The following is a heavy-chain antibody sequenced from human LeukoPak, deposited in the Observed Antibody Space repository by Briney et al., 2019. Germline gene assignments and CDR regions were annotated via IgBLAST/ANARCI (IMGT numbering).Heavy chain of an antibody. V-gene: IGHV2-5*01. Sequence: SGPTLVKPTQTLTLTCTFSGFSLSTSGVGVGWIRQPPGKALEWLALIYWNDDKRYSPSLKSRLTITKDTSKNQVVLTMTNMDPVDTATYYCAHCSGYYDSSGYYQTPYFDYWGQGTLVTVSS. CDR1: GFSLSTSGVG. CDR3: AHCSGYYDSSGYYQTPYFDY. D-gene: IGHD3-22*01. J-gene: IGHJ4*02. CDR2: IYWNDDK.